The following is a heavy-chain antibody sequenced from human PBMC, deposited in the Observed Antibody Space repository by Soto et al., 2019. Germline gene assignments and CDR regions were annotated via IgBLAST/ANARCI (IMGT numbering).Heavy chain of an antibody. J-gene: IGHJ4*02. CDR1: GGSVSRDNW. CDR3: AENGSYDLVN. D-gene: IGHD3-16*01. Sequence: QVQLQESGPGLVKPWGTLSLTCGVSGGSVSRDNWWSWVRQPPGKGLEWIGEIHHSGSTNYSPSLKSRVTMSVDKYRNQFSLKLTSVTAADTAVYYCAENGSYDLVNWGQGTRVTVSS. CDR2: IHHSGST. V-gene: IGHV4-4*02.